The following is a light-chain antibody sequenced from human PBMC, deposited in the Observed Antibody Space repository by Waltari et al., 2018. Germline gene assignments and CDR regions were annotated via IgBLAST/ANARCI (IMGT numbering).Light chain of an antibody. CDR3: QQSYSTLALT. J-gene: IGKJ4*01. V-gene: IGKV1-39*01. CDR1: QSISSY. Sequence: DIQMTQSPSSLSASVGDRVTITCRASQSISSYLNWYHQKPGKAPKLLIYAASSLQSGVPSRFSGRGSVTDFTLTISSLQPEDFASYYCQQSYSTLALTFGGGTKVE. CDR2: AAS.